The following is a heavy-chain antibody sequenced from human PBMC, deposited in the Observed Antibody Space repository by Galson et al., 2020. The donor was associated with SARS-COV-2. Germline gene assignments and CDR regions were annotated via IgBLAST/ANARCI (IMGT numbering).Heavy chain of an antibody. V-gene: IGHV4-59*01. J-gene: IGHJ2*01. CDR2: IYNSGSSRST. CDR3: ARRFYGDNLYFDL. CDR1: GASISSYY. Sequence: ETSETLSLTCTVSGASISSYYWNWMRQPPGKGLEWIGYIYNSGSSRSTNYNSSLKSRVTISLDTSKNQFSLELSSVTAADTAVYYCARRFYGDNLYFDLWCRGTLVTVSS. D-gene: IGHD4-17*01.